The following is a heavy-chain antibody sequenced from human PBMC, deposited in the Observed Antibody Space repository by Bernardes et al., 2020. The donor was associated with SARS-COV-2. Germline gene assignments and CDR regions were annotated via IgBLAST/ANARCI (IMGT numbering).Heavy chain of an antibody. CDR2: ISYDGSSK. CDR1: GFTFRDYG. Sequence: SLRLSCAAFGFTFRDYGMHWVRQAPGKGLEWVAVISYDGSSKHYPDSVKGRFTISRDNSKNTLYLQMNSLRAEDTAVYYCAKDPGAAYFYDTSGPSEYFQEWGQGTLVTVSS. D-gene: IGHD3-22*01. V-gene: IGHV3-30*18. J-gene: IGHJ1*01. CDR3: AKDPGAAYFYDTSGPSEYFQE.